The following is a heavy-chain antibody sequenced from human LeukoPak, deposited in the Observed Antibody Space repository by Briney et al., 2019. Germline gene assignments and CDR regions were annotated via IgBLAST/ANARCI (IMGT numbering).Heavy chain of an antibody. J-gene: IGHJ6*01. CDR1: GFTFRTYD. Sequence: PGGSLRLSCAASGFTFRTYDMRWVRQVSGEGLEWVATIGTTGDTYYAGSVKGRFTISREDCKNSLFLQMNSLRAGDTAAYYCTRDIAGSGTAMDVWGKGTTVTGSS. CDR3: TRDIAGSGTAMDV. CDR2: IGTTGDT. D-gene: IGHD2-15*01. V-gene: IGHV3-13*01.